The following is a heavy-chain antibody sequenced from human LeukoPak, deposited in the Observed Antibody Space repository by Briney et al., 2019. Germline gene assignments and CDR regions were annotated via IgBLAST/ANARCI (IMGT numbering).Heavy chain of an antibody. J-gene: IGHJ4*02. V-gene: IGHV4-59*08. CDR1: GGSIRSYY. D-gene: IGHD2-2*01. CDR2: IYYSGST. Sequence: SETLSLTCTVSGGSIRSYYWSWIRQPPGKGLEWMGYIYYSGSTYYNPSLKSRVTISVDTSKNQFSLKLSSVTAADTAVYYCARYFCSGTCYHFDYWGQGTLVTVSS. CDR3: ARYFCSGTCYHFDY.